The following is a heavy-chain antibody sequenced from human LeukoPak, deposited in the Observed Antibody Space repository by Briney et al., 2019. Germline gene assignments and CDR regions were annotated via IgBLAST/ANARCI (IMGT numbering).Heavy chain of an antibody. CDR1: GFTFSSYA. Sequence: GGSLRLSCAASGFTFSSYAMSWVRQAPGKGLEWVSAISDSGGNTYYADSVKGRFTISRDNSKNTLYLQMNSLRAEDTAAYYCAKDRYRDYGPTFDYWGQGTLVTVSS. CDR2: ISDSGGNT. J-gene: IGHJ4*02. V-gene: IGHV3-23*01. D-gene: IGHD4-17*01. CDR3: AKDRYRDYGPTFDY.